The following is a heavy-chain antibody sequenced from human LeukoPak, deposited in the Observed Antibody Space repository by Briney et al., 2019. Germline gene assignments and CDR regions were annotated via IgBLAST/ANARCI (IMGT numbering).Heavy chain of an antibody. J-gene: IGHJ3*02. Sequence: ASVKVSCKPSGYTFNTYAMNWVRQAPGQGLEWMGWINTKTGNPTYAQGFTGRFVFSLDTSVSTAYLQISSLKAEDTAVYYCARDEKYCGGDCYWPAFDIWGQGTMVTVSS. CDR2: INTKTGNP. V-gene: IGHV7-4-1*02. CDR1: GYTFNTYA. D-gene: IGHD2-21*02. CDR3: ARDEKYCGGDCYWPAFDI.